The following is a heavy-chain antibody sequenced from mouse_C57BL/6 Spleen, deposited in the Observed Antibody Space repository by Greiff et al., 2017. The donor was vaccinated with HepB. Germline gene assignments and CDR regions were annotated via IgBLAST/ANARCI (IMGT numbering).Heavy chain of an antibody. CDR3: ARGGGYYPFDY. V-gene: IGHV1-80*01. J-gene: IGHJ2*01. CDR1: GYAFSSYW. Sequence: QVQLKESGAELVKPGASVKISCKASGYAFSSYWMNWVKQRPGKGLEWIGQIYPGDGDTNYNGKFKGKATLTADKSSSTAYMQLSSLTSEDSAVYFCARGGGYYPFDYWGQGTTLTVSS. CDR2: IYPGDGDT. D-gene: IGHD2-3*01.